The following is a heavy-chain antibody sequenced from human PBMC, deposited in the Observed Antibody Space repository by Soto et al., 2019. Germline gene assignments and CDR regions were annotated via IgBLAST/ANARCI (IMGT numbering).Heavy chain of an antibody. V-gene: IGHV1-2*02. D-gene: IGHD2-2*02. CDR2: INPNSGGT. CDR1: GYTFSGYY. J-gene: IGHJ6*02. Sequence: ASVKVSCTASGYTFSGYYIHWLRQAPGQGLEWMGWINPNSGGTNYAQKFQGRVTVTRDTPTSTAYMELSRLTSDDTAVYYCARSLTEGYCTITGCYTRPLYGMDVWGQGTTVTVAS. CDR3: ARSLTEGYCTITGCYTRPLYGMDV.